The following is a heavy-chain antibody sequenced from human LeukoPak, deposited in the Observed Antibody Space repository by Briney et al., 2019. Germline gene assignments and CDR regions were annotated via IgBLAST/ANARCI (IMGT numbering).Heavy chain of an antibody. V-gene: IGHV4-38-2*01. D-gene: IGHD6-6*01. CDR2: IYHSGST. CDR3: ASYSSSARTFDY. J-gene: IGHJ4*02. Sequence: SETLSLTCAVSGYSISSGYYWGWIRQPPGKGLEWIGNIYHSGSTYYNPSLKSRVTISVDTSKNQFSLKLSSVTAADTAVYYCASYSSSARTFDYWGQGTLVTVSS. CDR1: GYSISSGYY.